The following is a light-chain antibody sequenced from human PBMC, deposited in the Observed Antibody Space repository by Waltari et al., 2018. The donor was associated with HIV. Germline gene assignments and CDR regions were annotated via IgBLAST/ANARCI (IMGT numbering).Light chain of an antibody. CDR2: EHS. J-gene: IGLJ1*01. CDR3: CSYAGAYTYV. V-gene: IGLV2-11*01. Sequence: QSALTQPRSVSGSPGQSVTIPCTGTSSDIAYFAYVSWYQQCPGKAPKVIIYEHSHRPSGVPDRFTASKSGITASLTISGLQDEDEADYYCCSYAGAYTYVFGTGTKVTVL. CDR1: SSDIAYFAY.